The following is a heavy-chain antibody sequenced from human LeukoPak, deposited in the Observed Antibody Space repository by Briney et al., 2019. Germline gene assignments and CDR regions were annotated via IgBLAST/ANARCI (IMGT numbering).Heavy chain of an antibody. Sequence: GASVKVSCKASGYTFTGYYMHWVRQAPGQGLEWMGRINPNSGGTNYAQKFQGRVTMTRATSISTAYMELSRLRSDDTAVYYCAKSDSSSWEIDAFDIWGQGTMVTVSS. CDR3: AKSDSSSWEIDAFDI. CDR1: GYTFTGYY. J-gene: IGHJ3*02. V-gene: IGHV1-2*06. CDR2: INPNSGGT. D-gene: IGHD6-13*01.